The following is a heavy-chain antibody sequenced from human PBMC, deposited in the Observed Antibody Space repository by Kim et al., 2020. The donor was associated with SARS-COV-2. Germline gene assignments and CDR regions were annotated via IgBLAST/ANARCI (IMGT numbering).Heavy chain of an antibody. Sequence: GGSLRLSCAASGFTFSDYYMSWIRQAPGKGLEWVSYISSSSSYTNYADSVKGRFTISRDNAKNSLYLQMNSLRAEDTAVYYCARDKGVRQDGDPYYYYYGMDVWGQGTTVTVSS. J-gene: IGHJ6*02. CDR3: ARDKGVRQDGDPYYYYYGMDV. D-gene: IGHD4-17*01. CDR1: GFTFSDYY. V-gene: IGHV3-11*06. CDR2: ISSSSSYT.